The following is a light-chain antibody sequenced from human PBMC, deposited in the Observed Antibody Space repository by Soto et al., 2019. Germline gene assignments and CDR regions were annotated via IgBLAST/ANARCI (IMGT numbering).Light chain of an antibody. Sequence: QSVLTQPPSVSGAPGQRVTISCTGSSSNIGAGYDVHWYQQLPGTAPKLLVSGDTNRPSGVPDRFSGSKSGTSASLAITGLRAEDEAYYYCQSLDSSLSGWVFGGGTKLTVL. CDR1: SSNIGAGYD. CDR2: GDT. CDR3: QSLDSSLSGWV. J-gene: IGLJ3*02. V-gene: IGLV1-40*01.